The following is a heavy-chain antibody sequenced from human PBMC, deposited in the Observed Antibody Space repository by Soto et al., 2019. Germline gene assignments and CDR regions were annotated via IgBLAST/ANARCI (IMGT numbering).Heavy chain of an antibody. CDR3: ATTSTGDSAYDI. V-gene: IGHV1-18*01. CDR2: IITYNGNT. J-gene: IGHJ3*02. Sequence: QVQLVQSGGEVKKPGASVKVSCKASGYTFTSHGINWVQQAPGQGLEWMGRIITYNGNTNYAQKLQGRVTMTTDTSTSTAYMELRSLRSDDTAVYYCATTSTGDSAYDIWGQGTMVTVSS. CDR1: GYTFTSHG. D-gene: IGHD7-27*01.